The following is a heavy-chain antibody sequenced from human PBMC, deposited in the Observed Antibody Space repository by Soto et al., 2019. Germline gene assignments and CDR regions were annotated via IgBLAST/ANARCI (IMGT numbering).Heavy chain of an antibody. CDR1: GFTFSGYA. CDR2: IRIKANGYAT. V-gene: IGHV3-73*02. D-gene: IGHD1-1*01. CDR3: IRQLPRAAGTDY. J-gene: IGHJ4*02. Sequence: EVQLVESGGGLVQPGGSLKLSCAASGFTFSGYAVHWVRQASGKGLEWVGRIRIKANGYATAYAASVKGRFIISRDDSKNTAYLQMNSLKIEDTAVYYCIRQLPRAAGTDYWGQGTQVTVSS.